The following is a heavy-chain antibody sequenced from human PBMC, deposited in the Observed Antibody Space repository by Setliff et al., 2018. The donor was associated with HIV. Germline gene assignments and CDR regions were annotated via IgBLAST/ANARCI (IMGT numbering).Heavy chain of an antibody. D-gene: IGHD2-2*01. CDR3: VRDGGSTSYNFLYYYGMDV. J-gene: IGHJ6*02. CDR1: GFTFDRFW. Sequence: GGSLRLSCAASGFTFDRFWMHWVRQAPGKGLVWVSRVNRDGSSTTYADSVKDRFTISRDNAKNTLYLQMNSLRAEDTAVYYCVRDGGSTSYNFLYYYGMDVWGQGTTVTVSS. CDR2: VNRDGSST. V-gene: IGHV3-74*01.